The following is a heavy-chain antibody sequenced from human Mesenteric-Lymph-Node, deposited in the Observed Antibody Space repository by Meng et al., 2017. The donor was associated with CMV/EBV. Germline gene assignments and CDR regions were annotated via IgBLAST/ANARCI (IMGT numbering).Heavy chain of an antibody. Sequence: SVKVSCKASGGTFSSYVINWVRQAPGQGLQWMGRIIPILGIANYAQKFQGRVSITADKSTSTAYMELSSLRSEDTAVYYCAGDNPIVVVPAGMGMDVWGQGTTVTVSS. J-gene: IGHJ6*02. D-gene: IGHD2-2*01. CDR2: IIPILGIA. V-gene: IGHV1-69*04. CDR3: AGDNPIVVVPAGMGMDV. CDR1: GGTFSSYV.